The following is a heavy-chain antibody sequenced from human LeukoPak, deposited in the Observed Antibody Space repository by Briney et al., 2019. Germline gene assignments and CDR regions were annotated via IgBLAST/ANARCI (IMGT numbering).Heavy chain of an antibody. Sequence: GGSLRLSCAASGVTVSSNYMSWVRQAPGKGLEWVSVIYSGGSTYYADSVKGRFTISRDNSKNTLYLQMHSLRAEDTAVYYCARWGGYSYGYRAFDIWGQGTMVTVSS. J-gene: IGHJ3*02. D-gene: IGHD5-18*01. V-gene: IGHV3-53*01. CDR3: ARWGGYSYGYRAFDI. CDR1: GVTVSSNY. CDR2: IYSGGST.